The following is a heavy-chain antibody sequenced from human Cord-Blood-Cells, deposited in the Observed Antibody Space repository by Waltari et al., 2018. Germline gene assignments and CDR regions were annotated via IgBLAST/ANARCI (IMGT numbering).Heavy chain of an antibody. V-gene: IGHV4-34*01. J-gene: IGHJ4*02. CDR3: AREETVGYYDSSGYPRTAPFDY. Sequence: QVQLQQWGAGLLKPSETLSLTCAVYGGSFRGYYWSWLRQPPGKVLEWIGEINQRGSTNYTPSLKSRVTISVDPSKNQFSLKLGSVTGAATAVYYCAREETVGYYDSSGYPRTAPFDYWGQGTLVTVSS. CDR2: INQRGST. CDR1: GGSFRGYY. D-gene: IGHD3-22*01.